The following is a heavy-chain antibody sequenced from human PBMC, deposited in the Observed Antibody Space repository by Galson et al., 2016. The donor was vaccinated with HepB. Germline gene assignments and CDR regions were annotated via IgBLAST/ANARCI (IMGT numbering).Heavy chain of an antibody. Sequence: SLRLSCAASGFTFSSYWMNWVRQPPGKGLVWVARINSDGTTTYADSVEGRFTISRDDADNTLYLQMNSLRVEDMAVYYCARDQYDFWSGRSYYYYMDVWGTGTTVTVSS. CDR2: INSDGTT. J-gene: IGHJ6*03. CDR3: ARDQYDFWSGRSYYYYMDV. CDR1: GFTFSSYW. D-gene: IGHD3-3*01. V-gene: IGHV3-74*03.